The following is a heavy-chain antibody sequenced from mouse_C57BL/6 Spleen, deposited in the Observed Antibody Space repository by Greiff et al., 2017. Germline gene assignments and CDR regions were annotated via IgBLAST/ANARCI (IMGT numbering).Heavy chain of an antibody. J-gene: IGHJ4*01. Sequence: QVQLQQPGAELVRPGSSVKLSCKASGYTFTSYWMHWVKQRPIQGLEWIGNIDPSDSETHYNQKFKDKATLTVDKSSSTAYMQLSSLTSEDSAVYYCARGLRRIDAMDYWGQGTSVTVSS. CDR2: IDPSDSET. V-gene: IGHV1-52*01. CDR1: GYTFTSYW. D-gene: IGHD2-4*01. CDR3: ARGLRRIDAMDY.